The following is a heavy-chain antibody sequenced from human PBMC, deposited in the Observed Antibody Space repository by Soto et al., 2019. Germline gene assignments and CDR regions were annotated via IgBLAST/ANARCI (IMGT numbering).Heavy chain of an antibody. CDR2: ITDIGST. V-gene: IGHV4-34*01. Sequence: QVQLQQWGAGLLKPSETLSLTCAVYGGSLSGYYWTWIRQPPGKGLEWIGEITDIGSTYYNPSLKSRVTMSLDTSKNEFSLMLRSLTAADTAVYYCARGDATARMAYWGQGTLVTVSS. CDR3: ARGDATARMAY. CDR1: GGSLSGYY. D-gene: IGHD5-18*01. J-gene: IGHJ4*02.